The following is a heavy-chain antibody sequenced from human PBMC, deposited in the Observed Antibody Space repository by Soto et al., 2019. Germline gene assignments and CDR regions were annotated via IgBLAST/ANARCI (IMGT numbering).Heavy chain of an antibody. Sequence: QVQLQESGPGLVKPSQTLSLTCTVSGGSISSGGYYWSWIRQHPGKGLEWIGYIYYSGSTYYNPSLKIRVIMSVATSKNQFSLKLSSVTAADTAVYYCRILTGPRDGIGFDYWGQGTLVTVSS. CDR3: RILTGPRDGIGFDY. D-gene: IGHD3-9*01. V-gene: IGHV4-31*03. CDR2: IYYSGST. CDR1: GGSISSGGYY. J-gene: IGHJ4*02.